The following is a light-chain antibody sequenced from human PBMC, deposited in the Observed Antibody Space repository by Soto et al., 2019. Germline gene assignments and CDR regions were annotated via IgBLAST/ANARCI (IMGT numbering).Light chain of an antibody. Sequence: QSPLSQHPSASGSPGHPFTISCTGTKRDIGVYDFVSWYQHLPGKAPRLIIYEVFQRPSGVPDRFSGSKSGNTASLTVSGLQAADEADYFCKSYAGRNTHVFGSGTKVTVL. J-gene: IGLJ1*01. CDR2: EVF. V-gene: IGLV2-8*01. CDR1: KRDIGVYDF. CDR3: KSYAGRNTHV.